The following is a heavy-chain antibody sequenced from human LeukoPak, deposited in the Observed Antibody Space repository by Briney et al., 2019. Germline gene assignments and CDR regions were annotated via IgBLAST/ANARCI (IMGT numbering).Heavy chain of an antibody. CDR2: ISSSSSTI. J-gene: IGHJ6*02. CDR1: GFTFSSYS. D-gene: IGHD2-15*01. Sequence: PGGSLRLSCAASGFTFSSYSMNWVRQAPGKGLEWVSYISSSSSTIYYADSVKGRFTISRGNAKNSLYLQMNSLRDEDTAVYYCARGLGSAYPGDYYYYGMDVWGQGTTVTVSS. CDR3: ARGLGSAYPGDYYYYGMDV. V-gene: IGHV3-48*02.